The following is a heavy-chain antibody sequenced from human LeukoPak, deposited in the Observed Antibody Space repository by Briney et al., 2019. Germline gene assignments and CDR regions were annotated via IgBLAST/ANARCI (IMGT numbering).Heavy chain of an antibody. V-gene: IGHV3-53*01. Sequence: GGSLRLSCAASGFTVSSNYMSWVRQAPGKGLEWVSVIYSGGSTYYADSVKGRFTISRDNSKNTLYLQMNSLRAEDTAVYYCARALNYGSGRYDYWGQGTLVTVSS. CDR3: ARALNYGSGRYDY. CDR1: GFTVSSNY. J-gene: IGHJ4*02. CDR2: IYSGGST. D-gene: IGHD3-10*01.